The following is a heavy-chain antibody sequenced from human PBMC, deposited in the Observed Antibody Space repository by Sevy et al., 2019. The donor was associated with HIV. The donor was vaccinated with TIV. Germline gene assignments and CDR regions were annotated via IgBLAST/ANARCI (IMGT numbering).Heavy chain of an antibody. D-gene: IGHD3-10*01. CDR2: IISYASGGRT. V-gene: IGHV3-15*05. J-gene: IGHJ4*02. CDR1: GVPFSDAW. Sequence: GGSLRLSCILSGVPFSDAWMSWARQAPGKGLEWVGRIISYASGGRTDNAAPVKDRVTISRNDSKNTVYLQMNGLETEDTAGYYCTWITKVRGGFDRWGQGTLVTVSS. CDR3: TWITKVRGGFDR.